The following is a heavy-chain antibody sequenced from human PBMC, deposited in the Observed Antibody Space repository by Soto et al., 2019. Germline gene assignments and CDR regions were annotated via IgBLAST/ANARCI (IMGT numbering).Heavy chain of an antibody. CDR2: IIPMFGTT. Sequence: QVQLVQSGAEVRKPGSSVKVSCKASGGTFSRYAINWVRQAPGQGLEWMGGIIPMFGTTNYAQKFKGRVTITADEATSTVYLKVNTLRSEDAAVYYCASASIHGSSWYFWFDPWGQGTLGTVSS. D-gene: IGHD6-13*01. CDR1: GGTFSRYA. J-gene: IGHJ5*01. V-gene: IGHV1-69*01. CDR3: ASASIHGSSWYFWFDP.